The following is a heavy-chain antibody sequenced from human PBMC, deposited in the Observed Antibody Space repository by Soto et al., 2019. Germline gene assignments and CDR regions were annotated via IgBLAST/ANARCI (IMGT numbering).Heavy chain of an antibody. Sequence: PSETLSLTCAVYGGSFSDYYWSWIRQPPGKGLEWIGEISHGGSTNYNPSLKSRVTISVDTSKNQFSLSLSSVTAADTAVYHCAREGSPIRAHNPPEYFQHWGQGTPVTVSS. CDR1: GGSFSDYY. V-gene: IGHV4-34*01. J-gene: IGHJ1*01. CDR2: ISHGGST. CDR3: AREGSPIRAHNPPEYFQH.